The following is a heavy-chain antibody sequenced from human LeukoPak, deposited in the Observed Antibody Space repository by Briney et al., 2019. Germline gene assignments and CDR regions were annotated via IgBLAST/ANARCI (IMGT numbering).Heavy chain of an antibody. CDR2: IRSKAYGGTT. D-gene: IGHD3-10*01. CDR3: TRDGRRGSDYFDY. Sequence: TGGSLRLSCAASGFTLSTYDMHWVRQAPGKGLEWVGFIRSKAYGGTTEYAASVKGRFTISRDDSKSIAYLQMNSLKTEDTAVYYCTRDGRRGSDYFDYWGQGTLVTVSS. J-gene: IGHJ4*02. V-gene: IGHV3-49*04. CDR1: GFTLSTYD.